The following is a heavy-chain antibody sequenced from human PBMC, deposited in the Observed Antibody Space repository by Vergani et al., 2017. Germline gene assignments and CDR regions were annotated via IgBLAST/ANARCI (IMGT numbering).Heavy chain of an antibody. J-gene: IGHJ4*02. D-gene: IGHD3-22*01. CDR1: GLMFNNYG. V-gene: IGHV3-30*18. CDR2: ISSDGSNK. Sequence: VQLVESGGGLVKPGGSLRLSCAASGLMFNNYGMHWVRQAPGKGLEWVAVISSDGSNKHYADSVKGRFTISRDNSQNTLYLQMDSLTAEDTAIYFCVNGYYYDQSGLASFDYWGQGTLVTVSS. CDR3: VNGYYYDQSGLASFDY.